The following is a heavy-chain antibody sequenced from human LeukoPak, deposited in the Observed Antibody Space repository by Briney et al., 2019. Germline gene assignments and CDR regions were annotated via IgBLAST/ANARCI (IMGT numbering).Heavy chain of an antibody. V-gene: IGHV1-8*01. D-gene: IGHD3-3*01. Sequence: ASVKVSCKASGYTFTSYDINWVRQATGQGLEWMGWMNPNSGNTGYAQKFQGRVTMTRNTSISTAYMELSSLRSEDTAVYYCARGRAPYYDFWSGYDKNWFDPWGQGTLVTVSS. CDR1: GYTFTSYD. J-gene: IGHJ5*02. CDR3: ARGRAPYYDFWSGYDKNWFDP. CDR2: MNPNSGNT.